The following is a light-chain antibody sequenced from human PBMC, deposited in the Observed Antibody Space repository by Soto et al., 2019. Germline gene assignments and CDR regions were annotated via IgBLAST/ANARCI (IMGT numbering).Light chain of an antibody. CDR3: CSYAGSSTYV. J-gene: IGLJ1*01. V-gene: IGLV2-23*01. Sequence: QSALTQPASVSGSPGQSIAISCTGTSRDVGSYNLVSWYQQHPGKAPKVMIYEGSKRPSGVSDRFSGSKSGNTASLTISGLHADDEADYYCCSYAGSSTYVFGTGTKLTVL. CDR2: EGS. CDR1: SRDVGSYNL.